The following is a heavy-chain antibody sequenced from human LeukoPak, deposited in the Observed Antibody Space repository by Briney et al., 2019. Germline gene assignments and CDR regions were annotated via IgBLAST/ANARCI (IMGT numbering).Heavy chain of an antibody. V-gene: IGHV1-2*02. J-gene: IGHJ4*02. CDR1: GYTSTGCY. Sequence: ASVKVSCKASGYTSTGCYMHWVRQAPGQGLEWMGWINPNSGGTNYAQKFQGRVTMTRDTSISTAYMELSRLRSDDTAVYYCARGPENVDTAYVYWGQGTLVTVSS. D-gene: IGHD5-18*01. CDR2: INPNSGGT. CDR3: ARGPENVDTAYVY.